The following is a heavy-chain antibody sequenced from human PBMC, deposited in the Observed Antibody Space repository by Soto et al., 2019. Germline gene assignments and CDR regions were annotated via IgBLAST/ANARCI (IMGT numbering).Heavy chain of an antibody. CDR3: AHRTMVRVFDY. Sequence: QITLKVSGPTLVKPTQTLTLTCTFSGFSLSTSGVGVGWIRQPPGKALEWLALIYWDDDKDYSPSLKSRLTIPKDTSKNQVVLTMTNVDPVDTATYYCAHRTMVRVFDYWGLGTLVTVSS. J-gene: IGHJ4*02. V-gene: IGHV2-5*02. CDR1: GFSLSTSGVG. CDR2: IYWDDDK. D-gene: IGHD3-10*01.